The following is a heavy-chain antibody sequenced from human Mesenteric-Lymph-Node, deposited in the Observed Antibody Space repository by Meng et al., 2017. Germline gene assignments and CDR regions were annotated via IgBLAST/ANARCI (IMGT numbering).Heavy chain of an antibody. CDR3: ARGELLWDY. V-gene: IGHV4-39*01. J-gene: IGHJ4*02. Sequence: HLPRRDCAPGPVNPAEILSLTCTASAGSFGISCSSWARIRQPPGEGLDCIWCVVYSGTTYYTSSLKSRVSISVATSKNQFSLKLSSVTAADTAVYFCARGELLWDYWGQGTLVTVSS. D-gene: IGHD2-2*01. CDR1: AGSFGISCSS. CDR2: VVYSGTT.